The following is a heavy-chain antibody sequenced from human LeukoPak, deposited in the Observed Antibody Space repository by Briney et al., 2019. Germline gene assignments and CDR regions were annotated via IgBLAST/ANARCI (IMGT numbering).Heavy chain of an antibody. CDR1: GGSISRYY. V-gene: IGHV4-59*08. J-gene: IGHJ4*02. CDR2: IYHSGST. Sequence: PSETLSLTCTVSGGSISRYYWSWIRQPPGKGLEWIGYIYHSGSTNCIPSLKSRVTISVDTSKNQFSLRLSSVTAADTAVYYCASQEATVYWGQGTLVTVSS. CDR3: ASQEATVY. D-gene: IGHD2-21*02.